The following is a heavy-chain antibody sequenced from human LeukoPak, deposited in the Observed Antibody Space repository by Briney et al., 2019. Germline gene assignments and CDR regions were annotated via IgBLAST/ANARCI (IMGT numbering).Heavy chain of an antibody. V-gene: IGHV4-34*01. CDR2: INHSGST. Sequence: PSETLSLTCAVYGGSFSDYYWSWIRQSPGKGLEWIGEINHSGSTNYNPSLKSRVTMSVDTSENQFSLKLSSVTAADTAVYYCARDRGSGYVPNWFDPWGQGTLVTVSS. CDR1: GGSFSDYY. CDR3: ARDRGSGYVPNWFDP. D-gene: IGHD5-12*01. J-gene: IGHJ5*02.